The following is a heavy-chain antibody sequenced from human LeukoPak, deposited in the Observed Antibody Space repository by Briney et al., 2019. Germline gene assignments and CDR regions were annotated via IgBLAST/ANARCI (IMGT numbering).Heavy chain of an antibody. D-gene: IGHD6-19*01. Sequence: ASVKVSCKASGYSFTSYGFNWVRQAPGQGLEWMGWMSAYNGKTNYAHSLQGRVTVTADTSTSTAYMELRSLRSDDTAVYYCARLYSSGWPLECMDVWGQGTTVTVSS. V-gene: IGHV1-18*01. CDR2: MSAYNGKT. CDR1: GYSFTSYG. J-gene: IGHJ6*02. CDR3: ARLYSSGWPLECMDV.